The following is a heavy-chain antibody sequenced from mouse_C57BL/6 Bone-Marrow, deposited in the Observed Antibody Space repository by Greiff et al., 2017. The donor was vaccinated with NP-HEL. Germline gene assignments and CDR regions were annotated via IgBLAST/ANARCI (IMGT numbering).Heavy chain of an antibody. CDR3: ARDHYGSSSWFAY. CDR2: IDPSDSET. J-gene: IGHJ3*01. V-gene: IGHV1-52*01. CDR1: GYTFTSYW. D-gene: IGHD1-1*01. Sequence: QVQLQQSGAELVRPGSSVKLSCKASGYTFTSYWMHWVKQKPIQGLEWIGNIDPSDSETHYNQKFKDKATLTVDKSSSTAYMQLSSLTSEDSAVYYCARDHYGSSSWFAYWGQGTLVTVSA.